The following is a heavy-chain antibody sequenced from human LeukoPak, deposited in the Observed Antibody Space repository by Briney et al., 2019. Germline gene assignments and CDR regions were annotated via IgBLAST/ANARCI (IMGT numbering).Heavy chain of an antibody. CDR3: ARIGLRGVIISRPLDY. V-gene: IGHV1-46*01. CDR2: INPSGGST. D-gene: IGHD3-16*02. J-gene: IGHJ4*02. Sequence: ASVKVSCKASGYTFTSYYMHWVRQAPGQGLEWMGIINPSGGSTSYAQKFQGRVTMTRDMSTSTVYMELSSLRSEDTAMYYCARIGLRGVIISRPLDYWGQGTLVTVSS. CDR1: GYTFTSYY.